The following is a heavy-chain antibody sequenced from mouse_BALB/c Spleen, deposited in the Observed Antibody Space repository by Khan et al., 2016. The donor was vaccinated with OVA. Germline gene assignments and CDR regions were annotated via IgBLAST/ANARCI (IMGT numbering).Heavy chain of an antibody. CDR3: ARRTTEYTMDY. CDR1: GYTFTSNT. Sequence: QVQLKQSGAELARPGASVKMSCKASGYTFTSNTTHWVKQRPGQGLEWIGYINPRSSYTNYNQKFKDKATLTADKSSSTAYMQLSSLTSEDSAVYYCARRTTEYTMDYWGQGTSGTVSS. V-gene: IGHV1-4*01. D-gene: IGHD2-14*01. J-gene: IGHJ4*01. CDR2: INPRSSYT.